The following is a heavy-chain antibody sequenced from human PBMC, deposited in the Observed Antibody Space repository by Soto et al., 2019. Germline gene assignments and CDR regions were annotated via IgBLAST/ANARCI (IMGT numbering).Heavy chain of an antibody. D-gene: IGHD2-15*01. CDR3: ARESDCSGGSCYSDNWFDP. CDR1: GVSSSSGGYY. J-gene: IGHJ5*02. Sequence: SETLSLTWTVSGVSSSSGGYYWSWIRQHPGKGLEWIGYIYYSGSTYYNPSLKSRVTISVDTSKNQFSLKLSSVPAADTPVYYCARESDCSGGSCYSDNWFDPWGQGPLVTLSS. V-gene: IGHV4-31*02. CDR2: IYYSGST.